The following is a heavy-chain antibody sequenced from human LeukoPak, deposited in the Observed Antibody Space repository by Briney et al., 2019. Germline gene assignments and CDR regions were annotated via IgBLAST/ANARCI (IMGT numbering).Heavy chain of an antibody. CDR1: GFTFSSYS. Sequence: GGSLRLSCAASGFTFSSYSMNWVRQAPGKGLEWVSSISSSSSYIYYADSVKGRITISRDNAKNSLYLQMNSLRAEDTAVYYCAKDMGYDSSGYDYWGQGTLVTVSS. CDR2: ISSSSSYI. V-gene: IGHV3-21*01. J-gene: IGHJ4*02. CDR3: AKDMGYDSSGYDY. D-gene: IGHD3-22*01.